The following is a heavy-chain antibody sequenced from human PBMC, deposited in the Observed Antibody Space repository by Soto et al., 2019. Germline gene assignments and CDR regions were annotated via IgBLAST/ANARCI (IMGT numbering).Heavy chain of an antibody. Sequence: EVQLLESGGGLVQPGGSLRLSCAASGLTFKNYAMTWFRQVPGKGREWVSAISGGGDTTSYADSVKGRFTVARDGSKNTLYLQMSSLRAEDTALYYCAKGRGGSGSLTPRVDFWGQGTLVTVSS. CDR1: GLTFKNYA. D-gene: IGHD3-10*01. V-gene: IGHV3-23*01. J-gene: IGHJ4*02. CDR3: AKGRGGSGSLTPRVDF. CDR2: ISGGGDTT.